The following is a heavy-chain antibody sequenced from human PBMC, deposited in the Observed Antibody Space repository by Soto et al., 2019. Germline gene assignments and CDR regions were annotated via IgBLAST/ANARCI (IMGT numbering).Heavy chain of an antibody. J-gene: IGHJ4*02. CDR3: ARSIVVVTAADY. D-gene: IGHD2-21*02. CDR1: GYTFADYA. Sequence: ASVKVSCKASGYTFADYAMHWVRQAPGQRLEWMGWINAGNGNTKYSQKFQGRVTITRDTSASTAYMELSSLRSEDTAVYYCARSIVVVTAADYWGQGTLVTVPQ. CDR2: INAGNGNT. V-gene: IGHV1-3*01.